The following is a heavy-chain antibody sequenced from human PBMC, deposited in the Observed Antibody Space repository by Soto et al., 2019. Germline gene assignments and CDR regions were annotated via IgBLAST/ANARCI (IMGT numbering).Heavy chain of an antibody. CDR1: GFTLSGSA. J-gene: IGHJ3*02. CDR2: IRSKTDSYAT. CDR3: SSFCRGGNCYSSPAFNI. V-gene: IGHV3-73*01. D-gene: IGHD2-15*01. Sequence: PGGSLRLSCAASGFTLSGSAMHWVRPASGKGLEWVGRIRSKTDSYATAYAASVKGRFTISRDDSKNTAYLQMNSLKTEDTAVYFCSSFCRGGNCYSSPAFNIWGQGKMVTVSS.